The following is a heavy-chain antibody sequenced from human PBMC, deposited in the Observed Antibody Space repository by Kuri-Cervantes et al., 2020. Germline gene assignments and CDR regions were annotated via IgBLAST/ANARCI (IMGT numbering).Heavy chain of an antibody. CDR1: GLTLSSYA. V-gene: IGHV3-23*01. Sequence: GESLKISCAASGLTLSSYAMSWVRQAPGKGLEWVSVISDSGGSTYYADSVKGRFTISRDNSKNTLFLQMNSLGVEDTAVYYCVKVFDYWGQGSLVTVSS. CDR2: ISDSGGST. CDR3: VKVFDY. J-gene: IGHJ4*02.